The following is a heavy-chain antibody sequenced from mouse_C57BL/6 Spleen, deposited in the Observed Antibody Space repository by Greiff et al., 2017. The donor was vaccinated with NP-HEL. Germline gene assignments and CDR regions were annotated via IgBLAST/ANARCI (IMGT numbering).Heavy chain of an antibody. V-gene: IGHV1-15*01. D-gene: IGHD1-1*01. CDR1: GYTFTDYE. J-gene: IGHJ1*03. CDR3: TRSLITTVVATEYFDV. Sequence: VQLQQSGAELVRPGASVTLSCKASGYTFTDYEMHWVKQTPVHGLEWIGAIDPETGGTAYNQKFKGKAILTAAKSSSTAYMELRSLTSEDSAVYYCTRSLITTVVATEYFDVWGTGTTVTVSS. CDR2: IDPETGGT.